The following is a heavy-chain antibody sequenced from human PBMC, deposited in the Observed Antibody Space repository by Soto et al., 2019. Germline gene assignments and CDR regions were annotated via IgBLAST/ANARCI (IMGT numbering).Heavy chain of an antibody. J-gene: IGHJ4*02. Sequence: TSETLSLTCTVSGGSINNYYWTWIRQPPGKGLEWIGYVYYTGSTNYNPSLKSRVTISVDKSRNQFSLKLSSVTAADTAVYYCARRWGEGRVDYWGQGTLVTVSS. CDR2: VYYTGST. CDR3: ARRWGEGRVDY. D-gene: IGHD3-10*01. V-gene: IGHV4-59*12. CDR1: GGSINNYY.